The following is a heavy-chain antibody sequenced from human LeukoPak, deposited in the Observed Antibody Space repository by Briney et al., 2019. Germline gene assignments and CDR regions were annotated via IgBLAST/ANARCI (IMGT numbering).Heavy chain of an antibody. J-gene: IGHJ3*02. D-gene: IGHD3-10*01. CDR3: ARAGWFGEFPRAFDI. CDR1: GGSISGYY. Sequence: PSETLSLTCTVSGGSISGYYWSWIRQPPGKGLEWIGYIYYSGSTSYNPSLKSRVTISVDTSKNQFSLKLSSVTAADTAVYYCARAGWFGEFPRAFDIWGQGTMVTVSS. V-gene: IGHV4-59*12. CDR2: IYYSGST.